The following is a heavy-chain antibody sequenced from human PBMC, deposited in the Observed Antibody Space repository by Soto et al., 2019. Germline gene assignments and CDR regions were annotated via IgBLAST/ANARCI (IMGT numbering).Heavy chain of an antibody. CDR3: ARPVYSGNFFANAARFDP. V-gene: IGHV4-39*01. CDR1: GGSIRSHGYY. Sequence: QLRLQESGPGLVKPSDTLALTCSVSGGSIRSHGYYWAWIRQPPGMGLEWIGSMYYSGTTYYNPSLKSRFTLSIDSSKNQFPLKGKSVTAADTAVYYCARPVYSGNFFANAARFDPWGQGTLVTVSS. CDR2: MYYSGTT. J-gene: IGHJ5*02. D-gene: IGHD1-26*01.